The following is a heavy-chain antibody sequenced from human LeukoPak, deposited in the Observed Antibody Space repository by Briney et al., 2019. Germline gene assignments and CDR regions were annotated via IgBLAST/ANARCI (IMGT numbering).Heavy chain of an antibody. CDR1: GYTFTSYA. J-gene: IGHJ4*02. CDR2: ISYDGSNK. V-gene: IGHV3-30-3*01. CDR3: ARDRENYDSSGYCLFDY. D-gene: IGHD3-22*01. Sequence: SCKASGYTFTSYAMHWVRQAPGKGLEWVAVISYDGSNKYYADSVRGRFTISRDNSKNTLYLQMNSLRAEDTAVYYCARDRENYDSSGYCLFDYWGQGTLVTVSS.